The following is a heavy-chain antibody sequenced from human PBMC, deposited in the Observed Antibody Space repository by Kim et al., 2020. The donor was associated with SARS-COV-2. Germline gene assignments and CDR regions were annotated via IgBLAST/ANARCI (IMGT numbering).Heavy chain of an antibody. D-gene: IGHD1-26*01. J-gene: IGHJ3*02. V-gene: IGHV3-53*01. Sequence: GGSLRLSCAASGFTVSSNYMSWVRQAPGKGLEWVSVIYSGGSTYYADSVKGRFTISRDNSKNTLYLQMNSLRAEDTAVYYCAMLSSGSFSDAFDIWGQGTMVNVSS. CDR2: IYSGGST. CDR1: GFTVSSNY. CDR3: AMLSSGSFSDAFDI.